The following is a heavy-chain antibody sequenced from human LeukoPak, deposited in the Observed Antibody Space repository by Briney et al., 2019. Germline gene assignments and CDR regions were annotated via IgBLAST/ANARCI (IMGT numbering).Heavy chain of an antibody. CDR2: IIPIFGTA. CDR1: GGTFSSYA. D-gene: IGHD2-2*01. Sequence: SVKVSCKASGGTFSSYAISWVRQAPGQGLEWMGGIIPIFGTANYAQKFQGRVTITADESTSTAYMELSSLRSEDTAVYYCATSLLGYCSSTSCFEYFQHWGQGTLVTVSS. V-gene: IGHV1-69*13. CDR3: ATSLLGYCSSTSCFEYFQH. J-gene: IGHJ1*01.